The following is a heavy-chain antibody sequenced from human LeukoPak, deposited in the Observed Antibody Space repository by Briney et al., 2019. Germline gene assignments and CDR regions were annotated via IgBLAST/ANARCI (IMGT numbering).Heavy chain of an antibody. CDR3: ARFLDTAMVNGY. CDR2: ISSSSSYI. V-gene: IGHV3-21*01. Sequence: GGSLRPSCAASGFTFSSYSMNWVRQAPGKGLEWVSSISSSSSYIYYADSVKGRFTISRDNAKNSLYLQMNSLRAEVTAVYYCARFLDTAMVNGYWGQGTLVTVSS. J-gene: IGHJ4*02. CDR1: GFTFSSYS. D-gene: IGHD5-18*01.